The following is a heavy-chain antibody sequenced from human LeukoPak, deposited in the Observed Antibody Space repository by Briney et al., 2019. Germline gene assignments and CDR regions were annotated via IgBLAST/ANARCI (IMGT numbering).Heavy chain of an antibody. CDR1: GGSISSYY. J-gene: IGHJ5*02. CDR3: ARVNWNDYWFDP. CDR2: IYHSGST. V-gene: IGHV4-59*12. D-gene: IGHD1-20*01. Sequence: ETLSLTCTVSGGSISSYYWSWIRQPPGKGLEWIGYIYHSGSTYYNPSLKSRVTISVDWSKNQFSLKLSSVTAADTAVYYCARVNWNDYWFDPWGQGTLVTVSS.